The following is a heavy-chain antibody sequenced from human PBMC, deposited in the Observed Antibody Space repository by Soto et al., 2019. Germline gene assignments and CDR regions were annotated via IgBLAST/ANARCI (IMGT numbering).Heavy chain of an antibody. Sequence: GGSLRLSCAASGSISTTTPLSWVRQAPGKGLEWVSTISGRCTNTYYADSVKGRFIISRDNLKNTVNLQMNGLGVEDTAIYYCATSFRYFDNWGQGTRVTAPQ. CDR2: ISGRCTNT. CDR1: GSISTTTP. J-gene: IGHJ4*02. V-gene: IGHV3-23*01. CDR3: ATSFRYFDN.